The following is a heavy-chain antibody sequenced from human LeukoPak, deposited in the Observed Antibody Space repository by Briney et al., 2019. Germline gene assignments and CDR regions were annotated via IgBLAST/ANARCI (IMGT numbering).Heavy chain of an antibody. V-gene: IGHV4-4*07. CDR1: GGSISSYY. CDR3: ARDSGITMVRGPGAFDI. Sequence: TSSENLSLTCTVSGGSISSYYWSWIRQPAGKGLEWIGRIYTSGSTNYNPSLKSRVTMSVDTSKNQFSLKLSSVTAADTAVYYCARDSGITMVRGPGAFDIWGQGTMVTVSS. D-gene: IGHD3-10*01. J-gene: IGHJ3*02. CDR2: IYTSGST.